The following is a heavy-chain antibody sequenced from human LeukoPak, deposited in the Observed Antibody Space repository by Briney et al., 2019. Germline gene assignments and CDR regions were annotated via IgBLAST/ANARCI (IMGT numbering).Heavy chain of an antibody. Sequence: PGGSLRLSCAASGFTFSSYAMHGVRQAPGKGLEGVAVISYDGSNKYYADSVKGRFTISRDNSKNTLYLQMNSLRAEDTAVYYCARAGTGVYSDYWGQGTLVTVSS. CDR2: ISYDGSNK. J-gene: IGHJ4*02. CDR3: ARAGTGVYSDY. CDR1: GFTFSSYA. D-gene: IGHD1-14*01. V-gene: IGHV3-30*04.